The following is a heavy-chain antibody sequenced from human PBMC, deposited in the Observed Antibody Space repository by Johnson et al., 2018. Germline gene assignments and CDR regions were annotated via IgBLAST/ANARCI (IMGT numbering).Heavy chain of an antibody. CDR1: GFSFSSYG. V-gene: IGHV3-30*18. Sequence: QVQLQESGGGVVQPGRSLTLSCAASGFSFSSYGMHWVRQAPGKGLEWVAVISYDGSNKYYADSVKGRFTISRDNAKNSLYLQMNSLRAEDTASYYCTKGVADAFDIWGQGTMVTVSS. J-gene: IGHJ3*02. CDR2: ISYDGSNK. D-gene: IGHD2-15*01. CDR3: TKGVADAFDI.